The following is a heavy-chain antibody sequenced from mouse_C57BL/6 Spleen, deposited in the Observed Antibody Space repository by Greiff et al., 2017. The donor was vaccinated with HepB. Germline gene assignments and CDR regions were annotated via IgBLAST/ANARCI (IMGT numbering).Heavy chain of an antibody. CDR1: GYTFTSYW. Sequence: QVQLQQPGAELVRPGSSVKLSCKASGYTFTSYWMHWVKQRPIQGLEWIGNIDPSDSETHYNQKFKDKATLTVDKSSSTAYMQLSSLTSEDSAVYCCAINYYGSSSFDYWGQGTTLTVSS. V-gene: IGHV1-52*01. CDR2: IDPSDSET. CDR3: AINYYGSSSFDY. D-gene: IGHD1-1*01. J-gene: IGHJ2*01.